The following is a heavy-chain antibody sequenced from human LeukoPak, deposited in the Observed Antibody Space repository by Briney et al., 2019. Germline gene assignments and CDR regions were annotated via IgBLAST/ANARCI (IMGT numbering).Heavy chain of an antibody. CDR2: INPNSGGT. J-gene: IGHJ4*02. CDR3: ASRSFGGKSYSSSPGAPTFDY. V-gene: IGHV1-2*02. D-gene: IGHD6-13*01. CDR1: GYTFTGYY. Sequence: GASVKVSCKASGYTFTGYYMHWVRQAPGQGLEWMGWINPNSGGTNYAQKFQGRVTMTRDTSISTAYMELSRLRSDDTAVYYCASRSFGGKSYSSSPGAPTFDYWGQGTLVTVSS.